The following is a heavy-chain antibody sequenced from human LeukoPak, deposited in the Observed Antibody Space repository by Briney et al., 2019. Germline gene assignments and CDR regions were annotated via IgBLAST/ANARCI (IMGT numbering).Heavy chain of an antibody. CDR2: ISGSGGST. CDR1: GFTFSSYA. CDR3: AKGYYGSGSYNWFDP. Sequence: GGSLRLSCAASGFTFSSYAMSWVRQAPGKGLEWVSAISGSGGSTYYADSVKGRFTIYRDNSKNTLYLQMNNLRAEDTAVYYCAKGYYGSGSYNWFDPWGQGTLVTVSS. J-gene: IGHJ5*02. D-gene: IGHD3-10*01. V-gene: IGHV3-23*01.